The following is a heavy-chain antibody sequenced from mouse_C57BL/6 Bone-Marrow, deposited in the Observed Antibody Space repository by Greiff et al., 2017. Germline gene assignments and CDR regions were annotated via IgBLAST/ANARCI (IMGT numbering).Heavy chain of an antibody. CDR3: AREGDYYGSSYGYWDIDV. CDR1: GYAFSSSW. J-gene: IGHJ1*03. CDR2: IYPGDGDT. V-gene: IGHV1-82*01. D-gene: IGHD1-1*01. Sequence: QVQLQQSGPELVKPGASVKISCKASGYAFSSSWMNWVKQRPGKGLEWIGRIYPGDGDTNYNGKFKGKATLTADKSSSTAYMPLSSLTSEDSAVYCCAREGDYYGSSYGYWDIDVWGTGTTVTVSS.